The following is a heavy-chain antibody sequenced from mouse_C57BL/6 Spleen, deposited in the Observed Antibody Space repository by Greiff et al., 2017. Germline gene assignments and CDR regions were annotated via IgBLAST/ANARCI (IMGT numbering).Heavy chain of an antibody. D-gene: IGHD1-1*01. V-gene: IGHV5-9*01. Sequence: DVMLEESGGGLVKPGASLKFSCAASGFTFSSYTMSWVRQTPEKRLEWVATISGGVGNTDYPDSVKGRFTISRDNAKNTPYLHMSSLMSEITALYYCERPGLFTTVVAYFAMYYWGQGTSVTVSS. CDR1: GFTFSSYT. CDR3: ERPGLFTTVVAYFAMYY. CDR2: ISGGVGNT. J-gene: IGHJ4*01.